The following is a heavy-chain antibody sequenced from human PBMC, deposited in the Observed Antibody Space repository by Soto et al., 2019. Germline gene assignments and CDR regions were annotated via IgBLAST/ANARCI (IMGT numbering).Heavy chain of an antibody. CDR1: GVYVRIPG. CDR2: IYYSGST. J-gene: IGHJ4*02. Sequence: TLDALCTVSGVYVRIPGSRWIRQPPGKGLEWIGYIYYSGSTNYTPSLKSRVTISVDTSKNQFFLTLRSVTAADTATYYGARARYNWNFWGPGALVTVAS. D-gene: IGHD1-20*01. V-gene: IGHV4-59*02. CDR3: ARARYNWNF.